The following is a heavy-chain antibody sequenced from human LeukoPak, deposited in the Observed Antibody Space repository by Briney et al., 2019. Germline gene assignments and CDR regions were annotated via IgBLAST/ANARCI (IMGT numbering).Heavy chain of an antibody. CDR2: IYYSGST. CDR3: ARDQGGRITIGWFDP. J-gene: IGHJ5*02. Sequence: PSETLSLTCTVSGGSISSYYWSWIRQPPGKGLEWIGYIYYSGSTNHNPSLKSRVTISVDTSKNQFSLKPSSVTAADTAVYYCARDQGGRITIGWFDPWGQGTLVTVSS. D-gene: IGHD3-10*01. CDR1: GGSISSYY. V-gene: IGHV4-59*01.